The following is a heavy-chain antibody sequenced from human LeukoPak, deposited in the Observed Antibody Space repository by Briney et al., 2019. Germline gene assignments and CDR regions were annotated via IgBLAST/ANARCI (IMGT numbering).Heavy chain of an antibody. CDR2: INHSGST. J-gene: IGHJ4*02. CDR1: GGSFSGYY. D-gene: IGHD2-15*01. Sequence: SETLSLTCAVYGGSFSGYYLSWIRQPPGRGLEWIGEINHSGSTYYNPSLKSRVTISVDTSKNQFSLKLSSVTAADTAVYYCARMRCGGGSCYSYFDYWGQGTLVTVSS. CDR3: ARMRCGGGSCYSYFDY. V-gene: IGHV4-34*01.